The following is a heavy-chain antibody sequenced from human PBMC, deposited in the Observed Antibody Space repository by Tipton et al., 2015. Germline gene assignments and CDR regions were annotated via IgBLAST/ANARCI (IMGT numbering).Heavy chain of an antibody. CDR3: AREVWYYDSSGYDY. D-gene: IGHD3-22*01. CDR1: GDSISSSNW. V-gene: IGHV4-4*02. J-gene: IGHJ4*02. CDR2: IHHGGST. Sequence: TLSLTCSVSGDSISSSNWWSWVRQPPGKGLEWIGEIHHGGSTNYNPSLKSRVTMSVDTSKNQFSLHLSSVTAADTAVYYCAREVWYYDSSGYDYRGQGTLVTVSS.